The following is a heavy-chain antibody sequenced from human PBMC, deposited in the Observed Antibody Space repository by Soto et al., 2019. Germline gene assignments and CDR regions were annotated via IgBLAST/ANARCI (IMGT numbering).Heavy chain of an antibody. CDR3: ARVRIAAGGSPGGNWFDP. D-gene: IGHD6-13*01. CDR1: GYTFTSYG. Sequence: EASVKVSCKASGYTFTSYGISWVRQAPGQGLEWMGWISSYNGNTNHAQKLQARVTMTTDTSTSTAYMELRSLRSDDTAVYYCARVRIAAGGSPGGNWFDPWGQGTLVTVSS. V-gene: IGHV1-18*01. J-gene: IGHJ5*02. CDR2: ISSYNGNT.